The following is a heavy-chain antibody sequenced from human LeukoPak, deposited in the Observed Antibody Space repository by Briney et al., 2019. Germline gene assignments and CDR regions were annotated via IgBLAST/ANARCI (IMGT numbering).Heavy chain of an antibody. V-gene: IGHV3-23*01. CDR2: ISGNGGRT. J-gene: IGHJ6*02. D-gene: IGHD5/OR15-5a*01. CDR1: GFTFSSCA. CDR3: ANDLLSTIPYGMDV. Sequence: GGSLRLSCAASGFTFSSCAMSWVRQAPGKGLEWVSAISGNGGRTYYADSVKGRFTISRDNSMNTLYLQMNSLRAEDTAVYYCANDLLSTIPYGMDVWGQGTTVTVSS.